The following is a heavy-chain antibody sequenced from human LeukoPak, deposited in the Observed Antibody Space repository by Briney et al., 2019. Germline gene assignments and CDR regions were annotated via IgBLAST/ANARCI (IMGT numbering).Heavy chain of an antibody. Sequence: ASVKVSCKTSGYTFTDFYLHWVRQAPGQGLEWMGWINPNGGGTGSAHQGRVTMTRDTSITTVYMEVAWLTSEDTAIYYCARADRLDGGPYLIGPWGQGTLVTVSS. CDR1: GYTFTDFY. CDR3: ARADRLDGGPYLIGP. D-gene: IGHD2-21*01. J-gene: IGHJ5*02. V-gene: IGHV1-2*02. CDR2: INPNGGGT.